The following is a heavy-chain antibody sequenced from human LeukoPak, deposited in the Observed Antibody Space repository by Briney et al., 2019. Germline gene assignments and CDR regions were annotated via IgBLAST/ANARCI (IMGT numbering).Heavy chain of an antibody. CDR3: ARDHSPGHYSKDYYYYYMDV. CDR1: GFTFSSYA. J-gene: IGHJ6*03. D-gene: IGHD4-11*01. CDR2: ISGSGGST. V-gene: IGHV3-23*01. Sequence: GGSLRLSCAASGFTFSSYAMSWVRQAPGKGLEWVSAISGSGGSTYYADSVKGRFTISRDNSKNTLYLQMNSLRAEDTAVYYCARDHSPGHYSKDYYYYYMDVWGKGTTVTVSS.